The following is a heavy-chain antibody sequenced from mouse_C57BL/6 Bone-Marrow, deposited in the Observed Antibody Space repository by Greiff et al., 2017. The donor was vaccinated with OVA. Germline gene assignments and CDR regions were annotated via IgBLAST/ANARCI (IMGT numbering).Heavy chain of an antibody. CDR3: ARARCGPFDY. CDR2: ISYDGSN. V-gene: IGHV3-6*01. Sequence: ESGPGLVKPSQSLSLTCSVTGYSITSGYYWNWIRQFPGNKLEWMGYISYDGSNNYNPSLKNRISITRDTSKNQFFLKLNSVTTEDTATYYCARARCGPFDYWGQGTTRTVSS. CDR1: GYSITSGYY. J-gene: IGHJ2*01.